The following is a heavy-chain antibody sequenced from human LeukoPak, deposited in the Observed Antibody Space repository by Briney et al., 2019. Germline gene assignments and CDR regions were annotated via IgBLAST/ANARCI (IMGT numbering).Heavy chain of an antibody. Sequence: GGTLRLSCVASGFTFSSCGMSWVRQAPGKGLEWVSSISGSGGGSSTYYADSVKGRFTISRDNSKNTLYLQMNSLRAEDTAVYYCAKGLERSIDYWGQGTLVTVSS. J-gene: IGHJ4*02. CDR2: ISGSGGGSST. V-gene: IGHV3-23*01. D-gene: IGHD1-1*01. CDR3: AKGLERSIDY. CDR1: GFTFSSCG.